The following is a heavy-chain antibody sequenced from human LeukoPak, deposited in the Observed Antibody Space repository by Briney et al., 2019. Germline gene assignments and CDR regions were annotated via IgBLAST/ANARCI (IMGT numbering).Heavy chain of an antibody. CDR1: GYSISSGYY. J-gene: IGHJ4*02. CDR3: ARAVYSGSPLDY. Sequence: SETLSLTCTVSGYSISSGYYWGWIRQPPGKGLEWIGSMYYSGNTYYNPSLKSRVTISVDTSKNQFSQKLSSVTAADTAVYYCARAVYSGSPLDYWGQGTLVTVSS. D-gene: IGHD1-26*01. CDR2: MYYSGNT. V-gene: IGHV4-38-2*02.